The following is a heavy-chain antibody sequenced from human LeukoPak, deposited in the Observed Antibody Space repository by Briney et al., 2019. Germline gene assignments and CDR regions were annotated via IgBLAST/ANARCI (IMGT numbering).Heavy chain of an antibody. V-gene: IGHV1-2*02. Sequence: GASVKVSCKASGYTFTGYYMHWVRQAPGQGLEWMGWINPNSGGTNYAQKFQGRVTMTRDTSISTAYMELSSLNSDDTAVYYCTRGVLLQDRGAFDIWGQGTMVTVSS. J-gene: IGHJ3*02. CDR2: INPNSGGT. D-gene: IGHD3-22*01. CDR1: GYTFTGYY. CDR3: TRGVLLQDRGAFDI.